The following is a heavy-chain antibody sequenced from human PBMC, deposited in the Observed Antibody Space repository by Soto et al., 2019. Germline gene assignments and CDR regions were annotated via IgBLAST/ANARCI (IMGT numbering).Heavy chain of an antibody. CDR3: AREVQGMXV. D-gene: IGHD3-10*01. V-gene: IGHV3-30*04. CDR1: GFTFSNYA. Sequence: GGSLRLSCAASGFTFSNYAMHWVRQAPGKGLEWVALISYDGTNKYYADSVKGRFTISRDNSKNTLYLQMNSLRAEDTAVYYCAREVQGMXVWGQGTTVXVSS. CDR2: ISYDGTNK. J-gene: IGHJ6*02.